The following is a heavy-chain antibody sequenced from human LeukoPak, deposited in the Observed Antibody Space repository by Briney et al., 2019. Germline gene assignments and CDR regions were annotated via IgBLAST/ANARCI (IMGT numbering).Heavy chain of an antibody. D-gene: IGHD1-26*01. CDR2: QYYSGSP. CDR1: GASLSSGTYY. Sequence: PSETLSLTCSVSGASLSSGTYYWNWIRHPPGKGLEWIAYQYYSGSPIYNPSLRSRVTISVDTSRDQFYLKVTSVTAADTAIYYCARSSGGMYNYYYMDVWGKGTTVTVSS. V-gene: IGHV4-61*01. J-gene: IGHJ6*03. CDR3: ARSSGGMYNYYYMDV.